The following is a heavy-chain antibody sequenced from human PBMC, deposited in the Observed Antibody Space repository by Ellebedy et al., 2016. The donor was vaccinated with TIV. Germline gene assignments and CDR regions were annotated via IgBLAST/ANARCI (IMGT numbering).Heavy chain of an antibody. J-gene: IGHJ3*01. Sequence: PGGSLRLSCAASGFTFSIYWMNWVRQAPGKGLEWVANIKEDGSRTSYVDSVRGRFTISRDNAKNSLYLQMNSLRAEDAALYYCARTSTMTTFGASDFWGQGTMVTVSS. CDR2: IKEDGSRT. CDR1: GFTFSIYW. CDR3: ARTSTMTTFGASDF. D-gene: IGHD3-16*01. V-gene: IGHV3-7*03.